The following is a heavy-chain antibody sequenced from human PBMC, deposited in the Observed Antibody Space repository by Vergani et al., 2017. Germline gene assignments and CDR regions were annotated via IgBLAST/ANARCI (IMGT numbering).Heavy chain of an antibody. D-gene: IGHD4-17*01. CDR2: ISSSSSYR. CDR3: ARGVYGDYVVFDY. J-gene: IGHJ4*02. CDR1: GFTFSSYS. Sequence: EVQLVESGGGLVKPGGSLRLSCAASGFTFSSYSMNWVRQAPGKGLEWVSSISSSSSYRYYADSVKGRFTISRDNAKNSLYLQMNSLRAEDTAVYYCARGVYGDYVVFDYWGQGTLVTVSS. V-gene: IGHV3-21*01.